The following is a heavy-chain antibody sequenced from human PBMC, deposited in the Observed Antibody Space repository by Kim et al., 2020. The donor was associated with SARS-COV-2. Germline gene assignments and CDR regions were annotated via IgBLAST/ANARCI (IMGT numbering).Heavy chain of an antibody. V-gene: IGHV3-33*01. Sequence: ADSVKGRFTISRDNSKNTLYLQRNSLRAEDTAVYYCARGFGRQLVQVGDYWGQGTLVTVSS. CDR3: ARGFGRQLVQVGDY. J-gene: IGHJ4*02. D-gene: IGHD6-6*01.